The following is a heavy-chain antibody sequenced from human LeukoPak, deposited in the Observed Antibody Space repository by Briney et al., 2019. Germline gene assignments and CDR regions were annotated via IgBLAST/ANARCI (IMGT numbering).Heavy chain of an antibody. CDR3: ARGARRYYFDY. V-gene: IGHV4-59*01. J-gene: IGHJ4*02. CDR1: GGSISSNY. Sequence: PSETLSLTCTVSGGSISSNYWSWIRQPPGKGLEWIGYIYYSGSTNYNPSLKSRVTISVDTSKNQFSLKLSSVTAADTAVYYCARGARRYYFDYWGQGTLVTVSS. D-gene: IGHD5-24*01. CDR2: IYYSGST.